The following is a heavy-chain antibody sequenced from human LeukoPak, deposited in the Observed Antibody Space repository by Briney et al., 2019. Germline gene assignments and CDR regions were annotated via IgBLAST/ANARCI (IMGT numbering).Heavy chain of an antibody. CDR1: GFTFSSYA. CDR2: ISYDGSNK. Sequence: PGRSLRLSCAASGFTFSSYAMHWVRQAPGKGLEWVAVISYDGSNKCYADSVKGRFTISRDNSKNTLYLQMNSLRAEDTAVYYCARDRHIVVVTAMGLAFDYWGQGTLVTVSS. J-gene: IGHJ4*02. D-gene: IGHD2-21*02. CDR3: ARDRHIVVVTAMGLAFDY. V-gene: IGHV3-30-3*01.